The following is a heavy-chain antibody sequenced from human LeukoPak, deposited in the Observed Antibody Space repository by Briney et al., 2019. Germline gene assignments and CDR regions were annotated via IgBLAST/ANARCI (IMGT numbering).Heavy chain of an antibody. CDR3: ARSLAYCGGDCYPSLGYYGMDV. Sequence: ASVKVSCKASGYTFTGYYMHWVRQAPGQGLEWMGRINPNSGGTNYAQKSQGRVTMTRDTSISTAYMELSRLRSDDTAVYYCARSLAYCGGDCYPSLGYYGMDVWGQGTTVTVSS. V-gene: IGHV1-2*06. CDR2: INPNSGGT. CDR1: GYTFTGYY. J-gene: IGHJ6*02. D-gene: IGHD2-21*02.